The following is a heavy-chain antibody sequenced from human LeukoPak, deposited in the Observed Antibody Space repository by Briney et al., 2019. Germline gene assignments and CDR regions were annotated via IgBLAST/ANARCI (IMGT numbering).Heavy chain of an antibody. J-gene: IGHJ5*02. V-gene: IGHV1-46*01. CDR3: ARDPMSRELHPDNWFDP. Sequence: ASVKVSCKASGYTFTSYYMHWVRQAPGQGLEWMGIINPSGGSTSYAQKFQGRVTMTRDTSTSTVYMELSSLRSEDTAVYYCARDPMSRELHPDNWFDPWGQGTLVTVSS. CDR2: INPSGGST. CDR1: GYTFTSYY. D-gene: IGHD1-26*01.